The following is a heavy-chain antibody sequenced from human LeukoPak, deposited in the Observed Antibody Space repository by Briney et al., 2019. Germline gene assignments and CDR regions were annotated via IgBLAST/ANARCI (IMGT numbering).Heavy chain of an antibody. CDR3: ARLYGSGYHYYGMDA. V-gene: IGHV4-59*08. D-gene: IGHD3-22*01. CDR2: ISYNGST. CDR1: AGSISSYY. J-gene: IGHJ6*02. Sequence: SETLSLTCTVSAGSISSYYWSWIRQPPGKGLEWIGHISYNGSTNYNPSLKSRVTISVDTSKNQFSLKLSSVTAADTAVYFCARLYGSGYHYYGMDAWGQGTTVTVSS.